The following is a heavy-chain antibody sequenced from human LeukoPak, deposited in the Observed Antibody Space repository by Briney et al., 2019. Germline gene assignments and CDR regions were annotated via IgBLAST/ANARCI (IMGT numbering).Heavy chain of an antibody. CDR1: GYTFTTYD. D-gene: IGHD6-13*01. CDR2: MNPNSGNT. V-gene: IGHV1-8*01. Sequence: VASVKVSCKASGYTFTTYDINWVRQAAGQGLEWMGWMNPNSGNTGNAQKFQGRVTMTRNTSISTAYMELSSLRSEDTAVYYCARVVAAAGRGLGRLFDYWGQGTLVTVSS. J-gene: IGHJ4*02. CDR3: ARVVAAAGRGLGRLFDY.